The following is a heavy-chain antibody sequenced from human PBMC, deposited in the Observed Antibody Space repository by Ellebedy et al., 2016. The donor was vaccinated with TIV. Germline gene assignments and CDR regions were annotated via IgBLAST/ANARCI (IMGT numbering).Heavy chain of an antibody. J-gene: IGHJ4*02. D-gene: IGHD6-19*01. CDR2: VKQDGSEK. CDR3: AGGSGWLIDY. Sequence: GGSLRLXXAASGFTFSSHCMSWVRQAPGKGLEWVANVKQDGSEKNYVDSVKGRFTISRDNAKNSLYLQVSSLRAEDTAVYYCAGGSGWLIDYWGQGTLVTVSS. V-gene: IGHV3-7*04. CDR1: GFTFSSHC.